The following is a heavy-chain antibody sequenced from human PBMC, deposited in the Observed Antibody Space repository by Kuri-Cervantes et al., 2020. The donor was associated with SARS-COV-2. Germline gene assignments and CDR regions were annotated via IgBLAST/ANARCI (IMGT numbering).Heavy chain of an antibody. J-gene: IGHJ5*02. V-gene: IGHV4-39*01. D-gene: IGHD3-3*01. CDR3: ARQMMSSITIFGVVITRNWFDP. CDR2: IYYSGST. Sequence: QTLSLTCAVYGGSFSSYYGGWIRQPPGKGLEWIGSIYYSGSTYYNPSLKSRVTISVDTSKNQFSLKLSSVTAADTAVYYCARQMMSSITIFGVVITRNWFDPWGQGTLVTVSS. CDR1: GGSFSSYY.